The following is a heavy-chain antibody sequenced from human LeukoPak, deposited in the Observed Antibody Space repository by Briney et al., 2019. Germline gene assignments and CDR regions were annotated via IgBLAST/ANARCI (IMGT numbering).Heavy chain of an antibody. J-gene: IGHJ4*02. V-gene: IGHV3-23*01. CDR1: GFTFSSCG. CDR2: ISDSGANT. Sequence: GGSLRLSCAASGFTFSSCGMAWVRQAPGKVLEWVSTISDSGANTHYADSVKGRFTISRDNSKDTLLLQMNSLRAEDTALYYCAKDVPRGELPLFDCWGQGTLVTVSS. D-gene: IGHD3-16*01. CDR3: AKDVPRGELPLFDC.